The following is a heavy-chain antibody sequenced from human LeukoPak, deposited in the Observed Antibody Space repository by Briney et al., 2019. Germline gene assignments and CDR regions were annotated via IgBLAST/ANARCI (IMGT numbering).Heavy chain of an antibody. CDR1: GFTFSSYA. V-gene: IGHV3-23*01. CDR2: ISGSGGST. D-gene: IGHD2-2*03. CDR3: AKGGYCSSTSCYIGVYGMDV. Sequence: GGSLRLSCAASGFTFSSYAMSWVRQAPGKGLEWVSAISGSGGSTYSADSVKGRFTISRDNSKNTLYLQMNSLRAEDTAVYYCAKGGYCSSTSCYIGVYGMDVWGKGTTVTVSS. J-gene: IGHJ6*04.